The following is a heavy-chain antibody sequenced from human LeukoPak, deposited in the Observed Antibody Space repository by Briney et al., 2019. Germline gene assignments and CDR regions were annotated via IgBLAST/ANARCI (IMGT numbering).Heavy chain of an antibody. J-gene: IGHJ4*02. CDR3: AKRNGSSTYYLDY. CDR2: ISVSGGST. CDR1: GFTFSTYG. V-gene: IGHV3-23*01. D-gene: IGHD1-14*01. Sequence: PGGSLRLSCAASGFTFSTYGMSWVRQAPGKGLEWVSAISVSGGSTYYADSVKGRFTISRDNSKNTLYLEMNSLRAEDTAVYYCAKRNGSSTYYLDYWGQGTLVTVSS.